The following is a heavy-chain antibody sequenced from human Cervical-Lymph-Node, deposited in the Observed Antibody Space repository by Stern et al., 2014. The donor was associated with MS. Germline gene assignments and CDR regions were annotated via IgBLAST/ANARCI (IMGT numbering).Heavy chain of an antibody. CDR1: GFTFSNFG. CDR3: ARSAFSKYTTGWYFYGMDV. Sequence: VQLVESRGGVVQPGRSLRLSCAASGFTFSNFGLHWVRRAPGKGLEWVAATWDDGSNDYYADSVKGRFTISRDNSKNTLYLQMSSLRAEDTAVYYCARSAFSKYTTGWYFYGMDVWGLGTTVTVSS. CDR2: TWDDGSND. J-gene: IGHJ6*02. V-gene: IGHV3-33*01. D-gene: IGHD6-19*01.